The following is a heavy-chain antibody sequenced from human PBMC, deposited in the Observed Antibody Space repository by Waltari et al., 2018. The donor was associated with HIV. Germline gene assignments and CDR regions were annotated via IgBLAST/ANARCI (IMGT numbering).Heavy chain of an antibody. J-gene: IGHJ4*02. CDR3: ARGGGSYLHFFDY. Sequence: EVQLVESGGGLLQPGGSLRLSCAASGFTVSSNYLPWVRQAPGKGLGWVSVLYSGYTTYYADSVKGRFAISRDNSKNTLYLQMNSLRAEDTAVYYCARGGGSYLHFFDYWGQGTLVTVSS. CDR2: LYSGYTT. D-gene: IGHD1-26*01. CDR1: GFTVSSNY. V-gene: IGHV3-53*01.